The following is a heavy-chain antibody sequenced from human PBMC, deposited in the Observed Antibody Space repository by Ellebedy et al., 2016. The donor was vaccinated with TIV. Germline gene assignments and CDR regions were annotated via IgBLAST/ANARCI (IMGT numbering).Heavy chain of an antibody. Sequence: ASVKVSXXASGYTFTGYYMHWVRQAPGQGLEWMGWINPNSGGTNYAQKFQGRVTMTRDTSISTAYMELSRLRSDDTAVYYCARDQSRDFNYYYYMDVWGKGTTVTVSS. CDR1: GYTFTGYY. V-gene: IGHV1-2*02. CDR3: ARDQSRDFNYYYYMDV. CDR2: INPNSGGT. D-gene: IGHD2/OR15-2a*01. J-gene: IGHJ6*03.